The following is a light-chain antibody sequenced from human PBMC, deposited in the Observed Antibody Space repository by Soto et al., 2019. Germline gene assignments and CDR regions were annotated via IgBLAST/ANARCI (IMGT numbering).Light chain of an antibody. CDR1: QSIGKW. CDR2: DAS. J-gene: IGKJ4*01. V-gene: IGKV1-5*01. Sequence: DIQMTQSPSILSASVGDGVTITCRASQSIGKWLAWYQQKPGKAPKVLIYDASTLESGVPSRFSGGRSGTEFTLSISSLQPDDFATYYCQYYNGHFGGGTKVDIK. CDR3: QYYNGH.